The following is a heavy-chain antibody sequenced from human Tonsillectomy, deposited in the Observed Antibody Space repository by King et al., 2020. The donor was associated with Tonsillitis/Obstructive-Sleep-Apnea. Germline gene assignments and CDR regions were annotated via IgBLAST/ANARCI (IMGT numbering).Heavy chain of an antibody. Sequence: VQLVQSGAEVKKPGSSVKVTCKASGGTFSSHGISWVRQAPGQGLEWMGGIIPILTIANYAQKFQGRVAITADKSTSTAYMELSSLRSEDTAMYYCAQGERWLQLSHWGQGTLVTVSS. CDR3: AQGERWLQLSH. CDR1: GGTFSSHG. CDR2: IIPILTIA. V-gene: IGHV1-69*10. J-gene: IGHJ4*02. D-gene: IGHD5-24*01.